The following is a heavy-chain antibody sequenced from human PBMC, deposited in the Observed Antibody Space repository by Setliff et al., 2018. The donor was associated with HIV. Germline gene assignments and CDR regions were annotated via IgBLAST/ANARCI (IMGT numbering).Heavy chain of an antibody. D-gene: IGHD2-21*01. V-gene: IGHV4-61*02. CDR2: IYSSGST. CDR1: GGSISSGTYY. CDR3: ARASRWGSIPFDY. Sequence: SETLSLTCTVSGGSISSGTYYWSWIRQPAGKGLEWIGRIYSSGSTNYNPSLKSRLTMSIDTSKNQFSLKLNSVTAADTAVYFCARASRWGSIPFDYWGQGTLVTVSS. J-gene: IGHJ4*02.